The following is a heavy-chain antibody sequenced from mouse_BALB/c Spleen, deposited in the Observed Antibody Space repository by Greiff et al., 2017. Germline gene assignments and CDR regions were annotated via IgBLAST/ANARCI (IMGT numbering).Heavy chain of an antibody. CDR1: GFNIKDTY. Sequence: EVMLVESGAELVKPGASVKLSCTASGFNIKDTYMHWVKQRPEQGLEWIGRIDPANGNTKYDPKFQGKATITADTSSNTAYLQLSSLTSEDTAVYYCARPHYYAMDYWGQGTSVTVSS. CDR2: IDPANGNT. V-gene: IGHV14-3*02. J-gene: IGHJ4*01. CDR3: ARPHYYAMDY.